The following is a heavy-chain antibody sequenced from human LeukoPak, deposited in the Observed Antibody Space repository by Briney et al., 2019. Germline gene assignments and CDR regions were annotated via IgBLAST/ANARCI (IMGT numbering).Heavy chain of an antibody. D-gene: IGHD1-26*01. CDR1: GYSFTSYG. Sequence: ASVKVSCKASGYSFTSYGINWVRQAPGQGLEWMGWISAYNGNTNYAQKLQGRVTMTTDTSTSTAYMELRSLRSEDTAVYYCATVNSGSHRGDYWGQGTLVTVSS. CDR3: ATVNSGSHRGDY. V-gene: IGHV1-18*01. J-gene: IGHJ4*02. CDR2: ISAYNGNT.